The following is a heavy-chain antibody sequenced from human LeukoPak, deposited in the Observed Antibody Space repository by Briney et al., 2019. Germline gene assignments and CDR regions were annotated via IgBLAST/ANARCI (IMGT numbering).Heavy chain of an antibody. J-gene: IGHJ5*02. CDR2: IYYSGST. D-gene: IGHD3-22*01. Sequence: PSETLSLTCTVSGGSISSGDYYWSWIRQPPGKGLEWIGYIYYSGSTYYNPSLKTRVTISVDTSKNQFSLKLSSVTAADTAVYYCARQPTDSSGYNWFDPWGQGTLVTVSS. V-gene: IGHV4-30-4*01. CDR1: GGSISSGDYY. CDR3: ARQPTDSSGYNWFDP.